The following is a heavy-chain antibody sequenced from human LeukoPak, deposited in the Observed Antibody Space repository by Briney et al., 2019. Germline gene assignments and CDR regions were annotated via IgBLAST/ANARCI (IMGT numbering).Heavy chain of an antibody. V-gene: IGHV1-18*01. CDR2: ISAYNGNT. D-gene: IGHD3-10*01. J-gene: IGHJ4*02. CDR1: GYTFTSYG. Sequence: ASVKVSCKASGYTFTSYGISWARQPPAQGLEWMGWISAYNGNTNDAQKLQGRVTLTTDTSSSTAYMELRSLRSVYTAVYYCARVLLWSRGFDYWGQGTLVTVSS. CDR3: ARVLLWSRGFDY.